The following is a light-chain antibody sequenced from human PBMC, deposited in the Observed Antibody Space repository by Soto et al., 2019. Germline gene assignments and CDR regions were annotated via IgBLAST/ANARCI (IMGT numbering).Light chain of an antibody. CDR2: GVS. CDR3: QDFDSPQWT. J-gene: IGKJ1*01. Sequence: IVLTESRGTLAFSPSERATLRCRASQRASRQYLSWYQQRPDQPPRLLIYGVSMRADGIPDRFSGSGSGSEFTLTINRLEPEDFAVYYCQDFDSPQWTLGQGTKVDIK. CDR1: QRASRQY. V-gene: IGKV3-20*01.